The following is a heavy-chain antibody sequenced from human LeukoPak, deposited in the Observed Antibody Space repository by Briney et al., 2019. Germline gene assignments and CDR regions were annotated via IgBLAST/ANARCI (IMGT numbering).Heavy chain of an antibody. J-gene: IGHJ4*02. CDR2: IYYSGST. D-gene: IGHD3-22*01. V-gene: IGHV4-30-4*01. Sequence: ESSETLSLTCTVSGGSISSGDYYWRWIRQPPGRGLEWIRYIYYSGSTYYNPSLKSRVTISVDTSKNQFSLKLSSVTAADTAVYYCASLDSSGYYFLDYWGQGTLVTVSS. CDR3: ASLDSSGYYFLDY. CDR1: GGSISSGDYY.